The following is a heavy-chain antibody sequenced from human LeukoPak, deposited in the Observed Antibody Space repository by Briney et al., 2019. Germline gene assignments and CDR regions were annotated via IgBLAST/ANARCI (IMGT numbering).Heavy chain of an antibody. CDR2: INPNSGGT. V-gene: IGHV1-2*02. CDR3: ARDGLASGWYPYYYYMDV. Sequence: GASVKVSCKASGYTFTGYYMHWVRQAPGQGLEWMGWINPNSGGTNYAQKFQGRVTMTRDTSISTPYMELSRLRSDDTAVYYCARDGLASGWYPYYYYMDVWGKGTTVTVSS. J-gene: IGHJ6*03. D-gene: IGHD6-13*01. CDR1: GYTFTGYY.